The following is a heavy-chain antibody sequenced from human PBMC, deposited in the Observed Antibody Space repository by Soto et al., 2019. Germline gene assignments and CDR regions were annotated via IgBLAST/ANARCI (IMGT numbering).Heavy chain of an antibody. D-gene: IGHD3-9*01. V-gene: IGHV3-23*01. CDR3: ARGEFGSKVARYFDWLFVDLFYF. Sequence: GRSLRLSCAASGFSFNTYAMRWVGQAPGKGLEWVSGVSDTGGSTYYADSVKGRFTISRDNSKNTLFLQMNSLRAEDTAVYYCARGEFGSKVARYFDWLFVDLFYFWGQGTLVTVSA. CDR1: GFSFNTYA. CDR2: VSDTGGST. J-gene: IGHJ4*02.